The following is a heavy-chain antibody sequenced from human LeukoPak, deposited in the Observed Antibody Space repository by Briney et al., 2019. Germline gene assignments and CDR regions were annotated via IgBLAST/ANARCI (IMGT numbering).Heavy chain of an antibody. D-gene: IGHD3-10*01. CDR2: IIPIFGTA. CDR1: GGTFSSYA. J-gene: IGHJ6*03. CDR3: ARVPVPVRGVNFYYYMDV. V-gene: IGHV1-69*05. Sequence: SVKVSCKASGGTFSSYAISWVRQAPGQGLEWMGGIIPIFGTANSAQQFQGRVTITTDESTSTTYMELSSLRSADTAVYYCARVPVPVRGVNFYYYMDVWGKGTTVTVSS.